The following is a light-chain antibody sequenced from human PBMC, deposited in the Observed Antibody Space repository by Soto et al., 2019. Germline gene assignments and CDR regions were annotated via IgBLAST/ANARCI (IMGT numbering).Light chain of an antibody. V-gene: IGLV1-40*01. CDR1: TSNIGAPYD. J-gene: IGLJ1*01. Sequence: QSSLTQPPSVSGAPGQRVSISCTGSTSNIGAPYDVHWYQHLPGTAPKLLIYGDNNRPSGVPDRFSGSKSGTSASLAITRLQAEDEADYYCSSYTSTFNCVLGTGTKV. CDR2: GDN. CDR3: SSYTSTFNCV.